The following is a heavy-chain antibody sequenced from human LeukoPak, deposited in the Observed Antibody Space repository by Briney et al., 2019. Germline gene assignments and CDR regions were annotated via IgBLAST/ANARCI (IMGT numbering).Heavy chain of an antibody. J-gene: IGHJ4*02. CDR2: MNPNSGNT. D-gene: IGHD3-9*01. CDR3: AREGDILTGYPDDY. CDR1: GYTFTSYD. Sequence: ASVKVSCKASGYTFTSYDINWVRQATGQGLEWMGWMNPNSGNTGYAQKFQGRVTMTRNTSISTAYMELSSLRSEDTAVYYCAREGDILTGYPDDYWGQGTLVTVSS. V-gene: IGHV1-8*01.